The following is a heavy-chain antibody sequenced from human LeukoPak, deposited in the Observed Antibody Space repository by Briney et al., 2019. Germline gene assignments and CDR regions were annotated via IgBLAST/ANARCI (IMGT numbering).Heavy chain of an antibody. CDR1: GGSFSGYY. Sequence: SETLSLTCAVYGGSFSGYYWSWIRQPPGKGLEWIGEINHSGSTNYNPSLKSRVTISVDTSKNQFSLKLSSVTAADTAVYYCARVRNSIDYWGRGTLVTVSS. CDR2: INHSGST. J-gene: IGHJ4*02. V-gene: IGHV4-34*01. CDR3: ARVRNSIDY. D-gene: IGHD6-13*01.